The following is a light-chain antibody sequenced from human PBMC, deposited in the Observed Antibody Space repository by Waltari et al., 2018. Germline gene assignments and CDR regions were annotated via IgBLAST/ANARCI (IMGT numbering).Light chain of an antibody. V-gene: IGLV2-14*01. CDR3: SSYTSSSTLGGV. CDR2: EVS. CDR1: SSDVGGYNY. Sequence: QSALTQPASVSGSPGQSITISCTGTSSDVGGYNYVSWYQQHPGKAPKLMIYEVSNRPSGVSNRVSGSQSGNTASLTISGLQAEDEADYYCSSYTSSSTLGGVFGGGTKLTVL. J-gene: IGLJ3*02.